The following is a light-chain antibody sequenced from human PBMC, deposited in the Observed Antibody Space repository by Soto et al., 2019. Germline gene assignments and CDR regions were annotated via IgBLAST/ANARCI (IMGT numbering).Light chain of an antibody. CDR1: QSVTTY. V-gene: IGKV3-11*01. J-gene: IGKJ2*01. CDR3: QQRSNWPPEYS. CDR2: DVS. Sequence: LLTQSPATLSLSPGDSATLSCRASQSVTTYLAWYQQKPGQAPRLLIYDVSNRATGIPARFSGSGSGTDFTLTISSLEPEDSAVYYCQQRSNWPPEYSFGQGTKLEMK.